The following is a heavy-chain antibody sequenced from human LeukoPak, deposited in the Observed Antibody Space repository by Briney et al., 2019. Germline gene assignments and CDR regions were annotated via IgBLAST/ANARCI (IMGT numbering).Heavy chain of an antibody. V-gene: IGHV3-23*01. Sequence: GGSLRLSCTASGFTFSTYAMSWVRQAPGKGLEWVSVISGSGDSTYYADSVKGRFTISRDNSKNTLYLQMNSLRADDTAVYYCARILGGIDYWGQGTLVTVSS. CDR1: GFTFSTYA. J-gene: IGHJ4*02. CDR2: ISGSGDST. CDR3: ARILGGIDY. D-gene: IGHD3-10*01.